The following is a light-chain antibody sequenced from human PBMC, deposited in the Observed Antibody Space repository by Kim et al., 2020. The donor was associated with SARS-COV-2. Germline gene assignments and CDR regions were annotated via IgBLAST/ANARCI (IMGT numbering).Light chain of an antibody. J-gene: IGKJ4*01. Sequence: AIRMTQSPSSLSASTGDRVTITRRASQGISSYLAWYQQKPGKAPKLLIYAASTLQSGVPSRFSGSGSGTDFTLTISCLQSEDFATYYCQQYYSYPPLTFGGGTKVDIK. CDR1: QGISSY. CDR2: AAS. CDR3: QQYYSYPPLT. V-gene: IGKV1-8*01.